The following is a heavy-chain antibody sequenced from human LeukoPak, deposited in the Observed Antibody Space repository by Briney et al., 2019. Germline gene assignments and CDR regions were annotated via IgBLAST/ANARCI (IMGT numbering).Heavy chain of an antibody. J-gene: IGHJ3*02. Sequence: ASVKVSCKASGGTFSSYAISWVRQAPGQGLEWMGRIIPILGIANYAQKFQGRVTITADKSTSTAYMELSSLRSEDTAVYYCARDRLISMIVLQDDAFDIWGQGTMVTVSS. CDR1: GGTFSSYA. V-gene: IGHV1-69*04. CDR2: IIPILGIA. CDR3: ARDRLISMIVLQDDAFDI. D-gene: IGHD3-22*01.